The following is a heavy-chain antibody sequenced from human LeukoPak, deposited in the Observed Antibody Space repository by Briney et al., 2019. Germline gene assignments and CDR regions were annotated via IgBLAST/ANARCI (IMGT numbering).Heavy chain of an antibody. CDR2: IYYSGST. CDR3: ALSSGAIFRGTYYFDY. Sequence: SETLSLTCTVSGGSISSYYWSWIRQPPGKGLEWIGYIYYSGSTNYNPSPKSRVTISVDTSKNQFSLKLSSVTAADTAVYYCALSSGAIFRGTYYFDYWGQGTLVTVSS. D-gene: IGHD6-19*01. CDR1: GGSISSYY. V-gene: IGHV4-59*01. J-gene: IGHJ4*02.